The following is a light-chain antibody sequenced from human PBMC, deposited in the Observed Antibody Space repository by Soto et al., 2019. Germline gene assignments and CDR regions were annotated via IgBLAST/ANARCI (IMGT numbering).Light chain of an antibody. Sequence: EIVLTQSPATLSLSPGERATLSCRASQSVSSYLAWYQQKPGQAPRLLIYDASNRATGIPARFSGSGSGTDFTLTISSLEPEDFAVYYCQQRSTLFGPGTKVDI. V-gene: IGKV3-11*01. CDR2: DAS. CDR3: QQRSTL. CDR1: QSVSSY. J-gene: IGKJ3*01.